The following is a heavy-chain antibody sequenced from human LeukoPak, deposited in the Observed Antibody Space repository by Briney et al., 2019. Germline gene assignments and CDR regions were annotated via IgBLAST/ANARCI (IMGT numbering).Heavy chain of an antibody. J-gene: IGHJ6*02. CDR3: AKFGLDYCSSTSCYPFHYYYGMDV. Sequence: GGSLRLSCAASGFTFSSYAMSWVRQAPGKGLEWVSATSGSGGSTYYADSVKGRFTISRDNSKSTLYLQMNSLRAEDTAVYYCAKFGLDYCSSTSCYPFHYYYGMDVWGQGTTVTVSS. CDR2: TSGSGGST. V-gene: IGHV3-23*01. CDR1: GFTFSSYA. D-gene: IGHD2-2*01.